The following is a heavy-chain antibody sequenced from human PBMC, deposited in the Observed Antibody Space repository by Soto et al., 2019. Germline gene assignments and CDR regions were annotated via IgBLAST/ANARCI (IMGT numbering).Heavy chain of an antibody. V-gene: IGHV3-21*01. CDR3: ARQLPTSGGYDFWSGYPDYGMDV. D-gene: IGHD3-3*01. CDR1: GFTFSSYS. J-gene: IGHJ6*02. CDR2: ISSSSSYI. Sequence: GSLRLSCAASGFTFSSYSMNWVRQAPGKGLEWVSSISSSSSYIYYADSVKGRFTISRDNAKNSLYQQMNSLRAEDTAVYYCARQLPTSGGYDFWSGYPDYGMDVWGQGTTVTVSS.